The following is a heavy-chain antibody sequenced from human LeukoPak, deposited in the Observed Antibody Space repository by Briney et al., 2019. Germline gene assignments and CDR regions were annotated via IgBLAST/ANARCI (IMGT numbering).Heavy chain of an antibody. CDR2: IQYDGSNE. CDR1: RFTFSSYG. J-gene: IGHJ4*02. V-gene: IGHV3-30*02. D-gene: IGHD6-13*01. Sequence: PGGSLRLSCAASRFTFSSYGMHWVRQAPGKGLEWVAYIQYDGSNEQYADSVKGRFSISRDSSKNILYLQMNSLRAEDTAVYYCAREFGRIAAAATGYWGQGTLVTVSS. CDR3: AREFGRIAAAATGY.